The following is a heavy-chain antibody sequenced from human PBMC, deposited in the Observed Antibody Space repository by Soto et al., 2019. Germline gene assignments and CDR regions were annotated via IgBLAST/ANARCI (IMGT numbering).Heavy chain of an antibody. Sequence: SETLSLTCTVSGGSITSYYWSWIRQSPGKGLESIGYIHYTGATNYNPSLKSRVTISVDTSKNQFSLKLSSVTAADTAVYYCARLLSRYCSSTSCRTPRTPYGMTDVWGQGTTVTVSS. CDR1: GGSITSYY. V-gene: IGHV4-59*12. D-gene: IGHD2-2*01. CDR3: ARLLSRYCSSTSCRTPRTPYGMTDV. CDR2: IHYTGAT. J-gene: IGHJ6*02.